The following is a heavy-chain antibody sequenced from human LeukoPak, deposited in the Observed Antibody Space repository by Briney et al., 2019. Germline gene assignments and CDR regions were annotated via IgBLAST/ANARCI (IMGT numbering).Heavy chain of an antibody. D-gene: IGHD5-24*01. Sequence: ASVKVSCKASGGTFSSHTISWVRQAPGQGLEWMGRIIPILGIANYAQKFQGRVTITADKSTSTAYMELSSLRSEDTAVYYCASRSPRDGYIRDAFDIWGQGTMVTVSS. J-gene: IGHJ3*02. CDR3: ASRSPRDGYIRDAFDI. CDR1: GGTFSSHT. CDR2: IIPILGIA. V-gene: IGHV1-69*02.